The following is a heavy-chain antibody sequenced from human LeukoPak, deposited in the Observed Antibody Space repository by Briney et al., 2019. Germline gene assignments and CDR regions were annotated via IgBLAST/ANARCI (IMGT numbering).Heavy chain of an antibody. CDR2: IYSGGST. CDR3: AKEPDWAARYNWFDP. Sequence: PGGSLRLSCAASGFTVSSNYMSWVRQAPGKGLEWVSVIYSGGSTYYADSVKGRFTISRDNSKNTLYLQMNSLRAEDTAVYYCAKEPDWAARYNWFDPWGQGTLVTVSS. D-gene: IGHD6-6*01. V-gene: IGHV3-53*01. J-gene: IGHJ5*02. CDR1: GFTVSSNY.